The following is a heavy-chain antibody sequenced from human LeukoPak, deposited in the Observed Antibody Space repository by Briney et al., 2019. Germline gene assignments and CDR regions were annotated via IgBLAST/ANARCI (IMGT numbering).Heavy chain of an antibody. CDR2: INHSGST. Sequence: PSETLSLTCAVYGGSFSGYYWSWIRQPPGKGLEWIGEINHSGSTNYNPSLKSRVTISVDTSKNQFSLKLSSVTAADTAVYYCARALQRGYSYGDDAFDIWGQGTMVTVSS. J-gene: IGHJ3*02. CDR1: GGSFSGYY. V-gene: IGHV4-34*01. D-gene: IGHD5-18*01. CDR3: ARALQRGYSYGDDAFDI.